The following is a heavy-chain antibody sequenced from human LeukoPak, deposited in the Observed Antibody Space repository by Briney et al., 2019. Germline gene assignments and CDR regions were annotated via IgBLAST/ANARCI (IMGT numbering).Heavy chain of an antibody. CDR1: GFTFSSYG. J-gene: IGHJ4*02. D-gene: IGHD6-13*01. Sequence: PGGSLRLSRAASGFTFSSYGMHWVRQAPGKGLEWVSYISSSGSTIYYADSVKGRFTISRDNAKNSLYLQMNSLRAEDAAVYYCARALRYSSSWYLDYWGQGTLVTVSS. V-gene: IGHV3-48*04. CDR2: ISSSGSTI. CDR3: ARALRYSSSWYLDY.